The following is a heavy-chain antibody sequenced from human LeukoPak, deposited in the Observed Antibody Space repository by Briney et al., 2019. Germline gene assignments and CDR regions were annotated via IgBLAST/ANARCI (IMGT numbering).Heavy chain of an antibody. CDR3: ASLGWELR. Sequence: PGRSLRLSCAASGFTFDDYAMHWVRQAPGKGLEWVSSISSSSSYIYYADSVKGRFTISRDNAKNSLYLQMNSLRAEDTAVYYCASLGWELRWGQGTLVTVSS. V-gene: IGHV3-21*01. D-gene: IGHD1-26*01. CDR1: GFTFDDYA. J-gene: IGHJ4*02. CDR2: ISSSSSYI.